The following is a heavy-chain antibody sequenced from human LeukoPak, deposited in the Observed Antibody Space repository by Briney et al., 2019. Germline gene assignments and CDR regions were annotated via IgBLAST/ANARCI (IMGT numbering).Heavy chain of an antibody. CDR2: IYYNGST. CDR3: ARYSGNYYSIDY. J-gene: IGHJ4*02. CDR1: GGSVSSGSYS. V-gene: IGHV4-61*01. D-gene: IGHD1-26*01. Sequence: SETLSLTCTVSGGSVSSGSYSWSWIRQPPGKGLEWIGYIYYNGSTNYNPSLKSRVTISVDTSKNQFSLKLSSVTAADTAVYYCARYSGNYYSIDYWGQGTLVTVSS.